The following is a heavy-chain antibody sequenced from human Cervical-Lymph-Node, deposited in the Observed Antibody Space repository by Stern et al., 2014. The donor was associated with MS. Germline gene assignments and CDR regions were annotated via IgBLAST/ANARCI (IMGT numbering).Heavy chain of an antibody. V-gene: IGHV1-46*03. Sequence: VQLVESGAEVKKPGASVKVSCKASGYTFTSYNMHWVRQAPGQGLEWMGIINPSDGSTSYAQKFQGRVTMTRDTSTRTVYMELSSLRSEDTAVYYCTRDSSGWYNWFDPWGQGTLVTVSS. D-gene: IGHD6-19*01. J-gene: IGHJ5*02. CDR3: TRDSSGWYNWFDP. CDR2: INPSDGST. CDR1: GYTFTSYN.